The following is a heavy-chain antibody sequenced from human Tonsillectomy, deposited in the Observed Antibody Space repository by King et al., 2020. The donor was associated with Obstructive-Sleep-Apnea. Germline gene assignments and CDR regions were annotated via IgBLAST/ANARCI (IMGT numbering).Heavy chain of an antibody. CDR3: ARVGGPYGDCGVFRCRP. CDR2: INKGGGER. D-gene: IGHD4-17*01. V-gene: IGHV3-7*03. CDR1: GFTFSSYW. J-gene: IGHJ5*02. Sequence: VQLVESGGGVGQPGGSLRLSCAASGFTFSSYWMGWVRQAPGQGLEWVANINKGGGERKYVESVKGRFTISIDNSKNSLFLQMNSLRAEDTAVYYWARVGGPYGDCGVFRCRPGRRETLVTVSS.